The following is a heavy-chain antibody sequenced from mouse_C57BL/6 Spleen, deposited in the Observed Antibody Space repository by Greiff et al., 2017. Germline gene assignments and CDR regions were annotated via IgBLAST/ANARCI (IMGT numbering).Heavy chain of an antibody. Sequence: VQLQQSGAELVRPGASVKLSCKASGYTFTDYYINWVKQRPGQGLEWIARIYPGSGNTYYNEKFKGKATLTAEKSSSTAYMQLSSLTSEYSAVYFCARWGFFAYWGQGTLVTVSA. J-gene: IGHJ3*01. CDR2: IYPGSGNT. CDR1: GYTFTDYY. CDR3: ARWGFFAY. V-gene: IGHV1-76*01.